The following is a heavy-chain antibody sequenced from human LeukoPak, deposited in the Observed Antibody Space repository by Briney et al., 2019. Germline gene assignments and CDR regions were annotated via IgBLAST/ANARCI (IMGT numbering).Heavy chain of an antibody. J-gene: IGHJ4*02. CDR1: GFAFSSNW. CDR3: ARDYD. V-gene: IGHV3-7*04. CDR2: IKPDGSER. D-gene: IGHD3-16*01. Sequence: GGSLRLSCPASGFAFSSNWMTWVREAPGKGLEWVANIKPDGSERYYVESVKGRFTISRDNAKNSVFLQMDSLRAEDTALYYCARDYDWGQGTLVTVSS.